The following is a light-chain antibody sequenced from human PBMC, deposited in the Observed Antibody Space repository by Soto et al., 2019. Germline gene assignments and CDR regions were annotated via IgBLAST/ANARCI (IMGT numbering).Light chain of an antibody. CDR2: AAS. V-gene: IGKV1-39*01. Sequence: DIQMTQSPSSLSASVGDRVTITCRASQSISSYLNWYQQKPGKAPKLLIYAASSLQSGVPSRFSGGGSGTDFTLTISSLQPEDFATYYCQQYNSYFWTFGQGTKVDIK. CDR1: QSISSY. J-gene: IGKJ1*01. CDR3: QQYNSYFWT.